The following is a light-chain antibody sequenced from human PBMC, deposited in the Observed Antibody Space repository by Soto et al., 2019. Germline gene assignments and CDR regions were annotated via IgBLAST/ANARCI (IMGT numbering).Light chain of an antibody. CDR3: QHYGNSPPDT. J-gene: IGKJ2*01. CDR1: QSVGSGY. V-gene: IGKV3-20*01. Sequence: EVVLTQSPGTLSLSPGERATLYCRASQSVGSGYLAWFQQKPGQTPRLLIYGTSHRPNYIPDRFSASGSGTDFTLTISSVEPEDFAVYYCQHYGNSPPDTFGQGTRLEIK. CDR2: GTS.